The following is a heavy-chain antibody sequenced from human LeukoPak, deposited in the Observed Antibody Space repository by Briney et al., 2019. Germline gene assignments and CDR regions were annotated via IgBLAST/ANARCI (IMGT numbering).Heavy chain of an antibody. V-gene: IGHV1-69*06. J-gene: IGHJ4*02. CDR3: ARMWSSGGYIVY. CDR2: IIPIFGTA. CDR1: EAPLSAIA. D-gene: IGHD6-19*01. Sequence: VASVKVSCKASEAPLSAIAFAWGDRPLGQGLRWMGRIIPIFGTANYAQKFQGRVTITADKSTSTAYMELSSLRSEDTAVYYCARMWSSGGYIVYWGQGTLVTVSS.